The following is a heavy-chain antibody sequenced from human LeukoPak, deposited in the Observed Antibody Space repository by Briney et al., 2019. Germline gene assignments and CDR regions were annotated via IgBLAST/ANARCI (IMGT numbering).Heavy chain of an antibody. CDR3: TTQGVLEWLHYFDY. V-gene: IGHV3-15*01. Sequence: KPGGSLRLSCAASGFTFSNTWMNWVRQAPGKGLEWVGRIKSKTDGVTPDYAAPVKGRFTISRDDSKNTLDLQMNSLKTEDTAVYYCTTQGVLEWLHYFDYWGQGTLVTVSS. J-gene: IGHJ4*02. CDR2: IKSKTDGVTP. CDR1: GFTFSNTW. D-gene: IGHD3-3*01.